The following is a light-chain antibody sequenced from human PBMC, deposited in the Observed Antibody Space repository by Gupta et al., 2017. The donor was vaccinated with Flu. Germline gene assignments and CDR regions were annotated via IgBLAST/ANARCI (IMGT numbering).Light chain of an antibody. V-gene: IGLV4-69*01. Sequence: SGHSNYAIAWHQQRPEKGPRYLMKLNSDGSHSKGDGIPDRFSGSSSGAERYLTISSLQSEDEADYYCQTWGTGIRVFGGGTKLTVL. CDR3: QTWGTGIRV. CDR2: LNSDGSH. CDR1: SGHSNYA. J-gene: IGLJ2*01.